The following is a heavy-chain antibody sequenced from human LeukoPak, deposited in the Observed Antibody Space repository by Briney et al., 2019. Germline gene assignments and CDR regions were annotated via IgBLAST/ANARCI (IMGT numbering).Heavy chain of an antibody. D-gene: IGHD2-15*01. CDR3: ATVLSDYCSGGSCYYIDY. J-gene: IGHJ4*02. CDR1: GGSINNYY. CDR2: IYYSGST. V-gene: IGHV4-59*12. Sequence: SETLSLTCSVSGGSINNYYWSWIRQPPGKGLEWIGYIYYSGSTSYNPSLMSRVTISVDTSKNQFSLKLSSVTAADTAVYYCATVLSDYCSGGSCYYIDYWGQGTLVTASS.